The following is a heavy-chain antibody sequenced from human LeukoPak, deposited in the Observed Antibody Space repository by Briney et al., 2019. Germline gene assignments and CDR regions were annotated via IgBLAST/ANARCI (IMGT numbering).Heavy chain of an antibody. CDR3: ARDAYGDYTSGAFDI. CDR2: INPSGGST. V-gene: IGHV1-46*01. CDR1: GYTFTSYD. J-gene: IGHJ3*02. D-gene: IGHD4-17*01. Sequence: ASVKVSCKASGYTFTSYDINWVRQAPGQGLEWMGIINPSGGSTSYAQKFQGRVTMTRDMSTSTVYMELSSLRSEDTAVYYCARDAYGDYTSGAFDIWGQGTMVTVSS.